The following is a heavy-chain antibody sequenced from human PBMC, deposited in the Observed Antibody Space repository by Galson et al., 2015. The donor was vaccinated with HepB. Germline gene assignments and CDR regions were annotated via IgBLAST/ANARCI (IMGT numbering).Heavy chain of an antibody. Sequence: SVKVSCKASGGTFSSHAISWVRQAPGQGLEWMGGIIPIFGTANYAQKFQGRVTITADESTSTAYMELSSLRSEDTAVYYCASWGRWPSYWYFDLWGRGTLVTVSS. V-gene: IGHV1-69*13. CDR2: IIPIFGTA. J-gene: IGHJ2*01. D-gene: IGHD3-16*01. CDR3: ASWGRWPSYWYFDL. CDR1: GGTFSSHA.